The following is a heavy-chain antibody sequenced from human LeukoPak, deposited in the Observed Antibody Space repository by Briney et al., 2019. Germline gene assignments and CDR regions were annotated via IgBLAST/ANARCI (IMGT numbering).Heavy chain of an antibody. CDR2: INHSGST. J-gene: IGHJ4*02. CDR1: GGSFSGYY. CDR3: ARGFYYDSSGYYWTVGGLSY. Sequence: SETLSLTCAVYGGSFSGYYWGWIRQPPGKGLEWIGEINHSGSTNYNPSLKSRVTISVDTSKNQFSLKLSSVTAADTAVYYCARGFYYDSSGYYWTVGGLSYWGQGTLVTVSS. D-gene: IGHD3-22*01. V-gene: IGHV4-34*01.